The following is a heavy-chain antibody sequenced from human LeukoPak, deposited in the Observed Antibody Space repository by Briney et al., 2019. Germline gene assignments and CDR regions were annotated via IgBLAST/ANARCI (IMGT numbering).Heavy chain of an antibody. CDR3: ARDFPPHYDFWSGCFVEDWFDP. CDR2: IYTSGST. V-gene: IGHV4-4*07. CDR1: GGSISSYY. D-gene: IGHD3-3*01. Sequence: SETLSLTCAVSGGSISSYYWSWIRQPAGKGLEWIGRIYTSGSTNYNPSLKSRVTMSVDTSKNQFSLKLSSVTAADTAVYYCARDFPPHYDFWSGCFVEDWFDPWGQGTLVTVSS. J-gene: IGHJ5*02.